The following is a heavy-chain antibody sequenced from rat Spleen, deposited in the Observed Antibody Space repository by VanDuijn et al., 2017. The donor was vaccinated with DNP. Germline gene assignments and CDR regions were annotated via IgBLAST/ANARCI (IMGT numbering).Heavy chain of an antibody. CDR1: GFSLTISG. CDR2: ISSGGNT. V-gene: IGHV2S12*01. Sequence: QVQLKESGPGLVQPSQTLSLTCTVSGFSLTISGVSWVRQPPGKGLEWIAAISSGGNTYYNSALKSRLSISRDTSKSQVFLKMNSLQTEDTAMYFCARGLPGYGAMDAWGQGTSVTVSS. CDR3: ARGLPGYGAMDA. D-gene: IGHD1-4*01. J-gene: IGHJ4*01.